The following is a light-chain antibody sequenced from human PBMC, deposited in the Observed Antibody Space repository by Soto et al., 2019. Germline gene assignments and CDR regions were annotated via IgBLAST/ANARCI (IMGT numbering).Light chain of an antibody. CDR1: QSILYSNNKNS. CDR3: QPSSNSPQI. V-gene: IGKV4-1*01. J-gene: IGKJ1*01. Sequence: DIVMTQSPDSLAVSLCERATINCKSSQSILYSNNKNSLAWYQQKPGQPPKLLICWASTRESGVPDRFSGSGSGTDFALTISSLQAADVAVYYCQPSSNSPQIFGQGTKGEIK. CDR2: WAS.